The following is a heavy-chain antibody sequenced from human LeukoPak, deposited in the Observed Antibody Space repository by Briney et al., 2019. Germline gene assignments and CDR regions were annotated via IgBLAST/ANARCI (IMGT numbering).Heavy chain of an antibody. J-gene: IGHJ4*02. CDR2: ISGSGDTT. V-gene: IGHV3-23*01. CDR3: AKDRSYYFDH. D-gene: IGHD1-26*01. CDR1: GFPFSNYA. Sequence: TGGSLRLSCAVSGFPFSNYAMSWVRQAPGKGLEWASAISGSGDTTYYANSVKGRFTISRDNSKNTLYLQMNSLRAEDTAVYYCAKDRSYYFDHWGQGTLVTVSS.